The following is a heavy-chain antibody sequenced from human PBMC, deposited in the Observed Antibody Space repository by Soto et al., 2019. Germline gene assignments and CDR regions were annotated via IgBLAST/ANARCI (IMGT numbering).Heavy chain of an antibody. CDR2: IYYNGNT. Sequence: QPQLQESGPGLVKPSETLSLTCTVSNGSINSSISYWGWIRQPPGGGLAWIGSIYYNGNTYYNPSLKSRITIFVDTSKNQYHLNLGAMTATDTAVYYSARLPMGLWFGDGHDDWGQGTLVTVSS. CDR3: ARLPMGLWFGDGHDD. J-gene: IGHJ4*02. V-gene: IGHV4-39*01. CDR1: NGSINSSISY. D-gene: IGHD3-10*01.